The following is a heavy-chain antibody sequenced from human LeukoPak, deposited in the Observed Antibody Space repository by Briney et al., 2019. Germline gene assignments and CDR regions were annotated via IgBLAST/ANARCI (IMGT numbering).Heavy chain of an antibody. CDR1: GFTFSTYG. CDR3: VKDWGVLPDYTADGFDI. CDR2: IRPDGSNE. D-gene: IGHD3-10*01. Sequence: GGSLRLSCAASGFTFSTYGMHWVRQAPGKGLEWVAFIRPDGSNEYYAASVRGRFAISRDNSQNTLHLQMNSLRLEDTAVYYCVKDWGVLPDYTADGFDIWGPGTMVTVSS. J-gene: IGHJ3*02. V-gene: IGHV3-30*02.